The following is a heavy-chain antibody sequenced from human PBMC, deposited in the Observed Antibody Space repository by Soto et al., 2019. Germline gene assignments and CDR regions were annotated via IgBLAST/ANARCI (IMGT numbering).Heavy chain of an antibody. CDR3: ARVRDPPTFYWFDP. CDR2: IYYSGST. Sequence: SETLSLTCTVSGGSISSGDYYWSWLRQPPGKGLEWIGYIYYSGSTYYNPSLKSRVTISVDTSKNQFSLKLSSVTAADTAVYYCARVRDPPTFYWFDPWGQGTLVTVSS. V-gene: IGHV4-30-4*01. CDR1: GGSISSGDYY. J-gene: IGHJ5*02.